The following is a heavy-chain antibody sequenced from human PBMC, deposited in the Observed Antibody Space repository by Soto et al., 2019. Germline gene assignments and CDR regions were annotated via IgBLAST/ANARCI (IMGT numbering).Heavy chain of an antibody. V-gene: IGHV1-69*13. J-gene: IGHJ6*02. CDR3: ARSRYSSSALYGMDV. CDR2: IIPIFGTA. D-gene: IGHD6-13*01. CDR1: GGTFSSYA. Sequence: ASVKVSCKASGGTFSSYAISWVRQAPGQGLEWMGGIIPIFGTANYAQKFQGRVTITADESTSTAYMELSSLRSEDTAVYYCARSRYSSSALYGMDVWGQGTTVTVSS.